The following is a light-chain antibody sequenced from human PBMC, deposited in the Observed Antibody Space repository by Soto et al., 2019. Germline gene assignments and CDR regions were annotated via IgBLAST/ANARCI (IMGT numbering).Light chain of an antibody. CDR3: QKYSSGIT. J-gene: IGKJ5*01. Sequence: DIQMTQSPSSLSASVGDRVTITCRASQGISNFLAWYQQKPGKVPKLLISAASTLQSGVPSRFSGSGSGTDFTLTITSLQPEDVATYYCQKYSSGITCGQGTRLEIK. CDR1: QGISNF. V-gene: IGKV1-27*01. CDR2: AAS.